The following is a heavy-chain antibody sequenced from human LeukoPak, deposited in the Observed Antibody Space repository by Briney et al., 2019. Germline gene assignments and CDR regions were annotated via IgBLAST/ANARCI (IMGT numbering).Heavy chain of an antibody. J-gene: IGHJ3*02. CDR3: AKETHSTMVPGYAFDI. CDR2: ISWIGAKI. CDR1: GFTFNDYA. V-gene: IGHV3-9*01. D-gene: IGHD2-8*01. Sequence: GRSLRLSCAASGFTFNDYAIHWVRQAPGKGLEWVSGISWIGAKIVYADSVKGRFTISRDNAKNSLYLQMDSLGTEDTALYYCAKETHSTMVPGYAFDIWGQGTMVTVSS.